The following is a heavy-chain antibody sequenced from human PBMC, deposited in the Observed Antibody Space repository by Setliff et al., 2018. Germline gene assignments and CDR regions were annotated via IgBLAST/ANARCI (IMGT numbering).Heavy chain of an antibody. J-gene: IGHJ4*02. V-gene: IGHV1-18*01. D-gene: IGHD6-19*01. CDR3: ARSPPNRGFGSGWYGDF. CDR1: AYSFTNYG. Sequence: ASVKVSCKASAYSFTNYGITWVRQAPGQGLEWMGWISAYDGNTGFAQNIQGRVTLTTDTPTSTAYMELRSLRSDDTAVYYCARSPPNRGFGSGWYGDFWGQGTLVTVSS. CDR2: ISAYDGNT.